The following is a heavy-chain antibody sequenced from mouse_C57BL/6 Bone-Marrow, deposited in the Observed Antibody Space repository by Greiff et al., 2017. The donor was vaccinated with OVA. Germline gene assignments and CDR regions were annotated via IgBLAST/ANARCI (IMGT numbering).Heavy chain of an antibody. D-gene: IGHD2-4*01. CDR1: GYAFTNYL. Sequence: QVHVKQSGAELVRPGTSVKVSCKASGYAFTNYLIEWVKQRPGQGLEWIGVINPGSGGTNYNEKFKGKGTLTADKSSSTAYMQLSSLTSEDSAVYFCARLDYEGAWFAYWGQGTLVTVSA. V-gene: IGHV1-54*01. CDR2: INPGSGGT. J-gene: IGHJ3*01. CDR3: ARLDYEGAWFAY.